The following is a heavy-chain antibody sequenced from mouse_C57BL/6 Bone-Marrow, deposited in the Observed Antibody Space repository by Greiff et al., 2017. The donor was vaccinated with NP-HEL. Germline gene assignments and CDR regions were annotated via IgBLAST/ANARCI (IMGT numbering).Heavy chain of an antibody. V-gene: IGHV5-6*01. Sequence: EVQLQESGGDLVKPGGSLKLSCAASGFTFSSYGTSWVRQTPDKRLEWVATISSGGSYTYYPDSVKGRFTISRDNAKNTLYLQMSSLKSEDTAMYYCARHYYSNYFDYWGQGTTLTVSS. CDR3: ARHYYSNYFDY. CDR2: ISSGGSYT. CDR1: GFTFSSYG. D-gene: IGHD2-5*01. J-gene: IGHJ2*01.